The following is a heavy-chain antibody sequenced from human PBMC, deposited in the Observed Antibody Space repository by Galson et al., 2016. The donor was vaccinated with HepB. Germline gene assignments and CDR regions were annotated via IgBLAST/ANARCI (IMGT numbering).Heavy chain of an antibody. Sequence: TLSLTCTVSGGSISSDGYYWSWIRQPPGKGLEWIGYIYYSGNPYYNPSLKSRVTISVDTSKNQFSLKLNSVTAADTAVYYCIRHWNSGWFWGQGTLVSVSS. CDR3: IRHWNSGWF. J-gene: IGHJ4*02. CDR1: GGSISSDGYY. CDR2: IYYSGNP. D-gene: IGHD6-19*01. V-gene: IGHV4-30-4*01.